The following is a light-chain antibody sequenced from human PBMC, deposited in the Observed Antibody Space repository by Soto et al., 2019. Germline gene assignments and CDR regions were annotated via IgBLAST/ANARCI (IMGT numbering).Light chain of an antibody. Sequence: DIVMIQSPDSLAVSLGERATINCKSSQRVLYSSSNKNYLAWYQQKPGQPPKLLIYWASTRESGVPDRFSGSGSGTDFTLTISSLQAEDVAVYYCQQYCSSPWTFGQGTKVEIK. CDR1: QRVLYSSSNKNY. CDR2: WAS. J-gene: IGKJ1*01. V-gene: IGKV4-1*01. CDR3: QQYCSSPWT.